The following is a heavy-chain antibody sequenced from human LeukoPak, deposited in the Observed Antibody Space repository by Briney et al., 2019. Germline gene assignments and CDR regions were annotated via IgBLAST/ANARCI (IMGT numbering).Heavy chain of an antibody. CDR2: IYYSGST. CDR3: ARGAWYFDL. V-gene: IGHV4-59*01. J-gene: IGHJ2*01. CDR1: GGSISSDY. Sequence: SETLSLTCTVSGGSISSDYWSWIRQLPGKGLEWIGYIYYSGSTNYNPSLKSRVTISVDTSKNQFSLKLSSVTAADTAVYYCARGAWYFDLWGRGTLVTVSS.